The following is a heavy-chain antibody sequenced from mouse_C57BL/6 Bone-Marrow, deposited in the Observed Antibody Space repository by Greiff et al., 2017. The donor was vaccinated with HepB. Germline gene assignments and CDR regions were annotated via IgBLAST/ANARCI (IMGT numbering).Heavy chain of an antibody. D-gene: IGHD2-10*02. CDR2: ISDGGSYT. V-gene: IGHV5-4*01. CDR1: GFTFSSYA. J-gene: IGHJ2*01. CDR3: ARAYGNYVYAMDY. Sequence: EVQLVESGGGLVKPGGSLKLSCAASGFTFSSYAMSWVRQTPEKRLEWVATISDGGSYTYYPDNVKGRFTISRDNAKNNLYLQMSHLKSEDTAMYYCARAYGNYVYAMDYWGQGTTLTVSS.